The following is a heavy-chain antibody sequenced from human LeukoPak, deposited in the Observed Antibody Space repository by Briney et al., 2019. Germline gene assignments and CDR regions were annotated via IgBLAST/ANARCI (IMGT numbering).Heavy chain of an antibody. D-gene: IGHD3-22*01. CDR3: AKDPLPRYFGSSGYYFDY. CDR2: ISSSGVTT. Sequence: GGSLRLSCAASGFTFTSYAMSWVRQAPGKGLEWVSAISSSGVTTYYADSVKGRFAISRDNSKNMLYLQMNSLRAEDTAVYYCAKDPLPRYFGSSGYYFDYWGQGTLVTVSP. J-gene: IGHJ4*02. V-gene: IGHV3-23*01. CDR1: GFTFTSYA.